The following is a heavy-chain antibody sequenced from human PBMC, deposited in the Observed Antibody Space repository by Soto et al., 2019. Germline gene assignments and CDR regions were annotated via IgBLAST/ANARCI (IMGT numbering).Heavy chain of an antibody. CDR2: VNHSGST. V-gene: IGHV4-34*01. CDR1: GVSFSVNC. Sequence: KFSVTLSLTCAVYGVSFSVNCLRMIRQRPGRGLEWIGEVNHSGSTDYDPPFKSRVTISLDKSKSQCSLKLSSVTAADTAVYYCARGRKGYSSKWYVDWGQGTHVTV. J-gene: IGHJ4*02. CDR3: ARGRKGYSSKWYVD. D-gene: IGHD6-13*01.